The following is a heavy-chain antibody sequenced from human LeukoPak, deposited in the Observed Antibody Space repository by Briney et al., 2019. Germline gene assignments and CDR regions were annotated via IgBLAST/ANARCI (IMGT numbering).Heavy chain of an antibody. Sequence: KTSETLSLTCTVSGGSISSYFWTWIRQPAGGGLEWIGRIYSSGSTDYNTSLKSRITMSLDTSKNQFSLKLRSVTAADTDVYYCARVYCSGGNCYHFDHWGQGTLVTVSS. D-gene: IGHD2-15*01. CDR2: IYSSGST. V-gene: IGHV4-4*07. CDR1: GGSISSYF. CDR3: ARVYCSGGNCYHFDH. J-gene: IGHJ4*02.